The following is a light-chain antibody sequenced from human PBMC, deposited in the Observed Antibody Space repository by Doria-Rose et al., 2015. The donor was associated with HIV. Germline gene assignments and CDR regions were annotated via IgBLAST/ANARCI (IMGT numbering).Light chain of an antibody. CDR3: QQYYDTPS. CDR2: WAS. CDR1: QSLLYTSKNY. Sequence: TQSPESLGMSLGERATLNCKSNQSLLYTSKNYLAWYQQKPGQPPQLLIYWASTRQSEVPARFSGSGSGTDFTLTISSLEAEDVAVYYCQQYYDTPSFGPGTTVDIK. V-gene: IGKV4-1*01. J-gene: IGKJ3*01.